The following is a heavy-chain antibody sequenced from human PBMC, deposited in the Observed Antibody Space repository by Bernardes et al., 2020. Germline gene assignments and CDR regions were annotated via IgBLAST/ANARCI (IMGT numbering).Heavy chain of an antibody. J-gene: IGHJ5*02. Sequence: TLSLTCTVSGGSISSSSYYWGWIRQPPGKGLEWIGSIYYSGSTYYNPSLKSRVTISVDTSKNQFSLKLSSVTAADTAVYYCARPIIAAGRGNWFDPWGQGTLVTVSS. V-gene: IGHV4-39*01. CDR2: IYYSGST. CDR3: ARPIIAAGRGNWFDP. CDR1: GGSISSSSYY. D-gene: IGHD6-6*01.